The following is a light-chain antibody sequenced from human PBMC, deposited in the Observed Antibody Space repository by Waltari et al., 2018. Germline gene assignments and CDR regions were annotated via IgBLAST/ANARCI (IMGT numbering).Light chain of an antibody. CDR2: WAS. J-gene: IGKJ1*01. CDR1: QSLFFTSNNKHH. Sequence: DIVMTQSPDSLAVALRERATIKGTSSQSLFFTSNNKHHLAWYQQTSGQPPKLLIHWASTRASGVPDRFSGSGSETDFTLTISSLQAEDAAIYYCQQSHSYVSWTFGQGTKVEIK. V-gene: IGKV4-1*01. CDR3: QQSHSYVSWT.